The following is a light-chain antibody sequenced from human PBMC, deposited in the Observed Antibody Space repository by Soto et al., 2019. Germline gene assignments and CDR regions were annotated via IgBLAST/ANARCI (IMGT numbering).Light chain of an antibody. CDR3: QQYNNWIT. V-gene: IGKV3-15*01. CDR1: QSVRTN. Sequence: EIVLTQSPATLSVSPGERATLSCRASQSVRTNLAWYQQKPGQALRLLIYGASTRATGIPARCSGSGSGTEFTLTISSLQSEDFAIYYCQQYNNWITFGQGTRLEIK. CDR2: GAS. J-gene: IGKJ5*01.